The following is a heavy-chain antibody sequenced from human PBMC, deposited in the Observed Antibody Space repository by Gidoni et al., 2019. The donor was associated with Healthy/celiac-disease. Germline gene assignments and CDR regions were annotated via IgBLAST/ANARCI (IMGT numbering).Heavy chain of an antibody. V-gene: IGHV1-8*01. J-gene: IGHJ5*02. Sequence: QVQLVQSGAEVKKPGASVKVSCKASGYTFTSYDITWVRQATGQGLEWMGWMNPNSGNTGYAQKFQGRVTMTRNTSISTAYMELSSLRSEDTAVYYCARATYYYDSSGYYYAYNWFDPWGQGTLVTVSS. CDR3: ARATYYYDSSGYYYAYNWFDP. CDR1: GYTFTSYD. D-gene: IGHD3-22*01. CDR2: MNPNSGNT.